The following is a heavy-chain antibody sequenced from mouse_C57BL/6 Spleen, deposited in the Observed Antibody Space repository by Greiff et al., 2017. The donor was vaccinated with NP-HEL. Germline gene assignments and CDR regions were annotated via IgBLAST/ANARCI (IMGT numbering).Heavy chain of an antibody. V-gene: IGHV3-6*01. D-gene: IGHD1-1*01. CDR2: ISYDGSN. CDR3: ARPIITTVVDAMDY. J-gene: IGHJ4*01. Sequence: ESGPGLVKPSQSLSLTCSVTGYSITSGYYWNWIRQFPGNKLEWMGYISYDGSNNYNPSLKNRISITRDTSKNQFFLKLNSVTTEDTATYYCARPIITTVVDAMDYWGQGTSVTVSS. CDR1: GYSITSGYY.